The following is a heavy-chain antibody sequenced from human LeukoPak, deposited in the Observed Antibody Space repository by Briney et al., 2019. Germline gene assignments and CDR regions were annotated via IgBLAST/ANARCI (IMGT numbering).Heavy chain of an antibody. CDR3: ARDQHYYGSGSYSGMNYYYYYMDV. D-gene: IGHD3-10*01. J-gene: IGHJ6*03. V-gene: IGHV4-59*01. Sequence: SETLSLTCTVSGGSISSYYWSWIRQPPGKGLEWIGYIYYSGSTDYNPSLKSRVTISVDTSKNQFSLKLSSVTAADTAVYYCARDQHYYGSGSYSGMNYYYYYMDVWGKGTTVTVSS. CDR1: GGSISSYY. CDR2: IYYSGST.